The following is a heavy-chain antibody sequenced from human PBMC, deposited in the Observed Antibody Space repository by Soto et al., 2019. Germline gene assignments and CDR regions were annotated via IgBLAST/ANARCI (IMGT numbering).Heavy chain of an antibody. CDR3: ARERITMVRGVSNNWFDP. D-gene: IGHD3-10*01. CDR1: GDSVSSNSAA. CDR2: TYYRSKWYN. Sequence: SQTLSLTCAISGDSVSSNSAAWNWIRQSPSRGLEWLGRTYYRSKWYNDYAVSVKSRITINPDTSKNQFSLQLNSVTPEDTAVYYCARERITMVRGVSNNWFDPWGQGTLVTVSS. V-gene: IGHV6-1*01. J-gene: IGHJ5*02.